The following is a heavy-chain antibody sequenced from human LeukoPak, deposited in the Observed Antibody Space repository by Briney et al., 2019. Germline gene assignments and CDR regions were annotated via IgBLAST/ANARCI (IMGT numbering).Heavy chain of an antibody. CDR3: ARGPVGATHLFDY. CDR1: GFTFRNFW. J-gene: IGHJ4*02. V-gene: IGHV4-34*01. CDR2: INHSGST. D-gene: IGHD1-26*01. Sequence: PGGSLRLSCVASGFTFRNFWMSWIRQPPGKGLEWIGEINHSGSTNYNPSLKSRVTISVDTSKNQFSLKLSSVTAADTAVYYCARGPVGATHLFDYWGQGTLVTVSS.